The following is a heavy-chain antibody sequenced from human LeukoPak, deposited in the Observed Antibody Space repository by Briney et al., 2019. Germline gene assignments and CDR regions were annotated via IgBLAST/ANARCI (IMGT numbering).Heavy chain of an antibody. CDR3: AREVAATPFDY. CDR2: ISSSRSYI. CDR1: GVTFSSYS. V-gene: IGHV3-21*01. Sequence: PGGALRLSCAASGVTFSSYSMNWVRQAPGKGLEWVSCISSSRSYIYYADSVKGRFTISRDNAKNSLYLQMNSLRPEDTAVYYCAREVAATPFDYWGQGTLVTVSS. J-gene: IGHJ4*02. D-gene: IGHD2-15*01.